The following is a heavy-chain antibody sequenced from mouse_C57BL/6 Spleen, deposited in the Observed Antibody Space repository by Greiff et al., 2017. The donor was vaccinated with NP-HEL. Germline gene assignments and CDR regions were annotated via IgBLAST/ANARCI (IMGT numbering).Heavy chain of an antibody. CDR2: IDPETGGT. CDR3: TRWDSPSAMDY. CDR1: GYTFTDYE. Sequence: VQLQQSGAELVRPGASVTLSCKASGYTFTDYEMHWVKQTPVHGLEWIGAIDPETGGTAYNQKFKGKAILTADKSSSTAYMELRSLTSEDSAVYYCTRWDSPSAMDYWGQGTSVTVSS. J-gene: IGHJ4*01. D-gene: IGHD2-12*01. V-gene: IGHV1-15*01.